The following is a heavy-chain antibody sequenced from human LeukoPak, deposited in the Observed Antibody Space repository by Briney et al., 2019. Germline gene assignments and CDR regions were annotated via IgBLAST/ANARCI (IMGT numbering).Heavy chain of an antibody. CDR2: VADSGQTT. CDR3: ARFDYADYLAFDY. J-gene: IGHJ4*02. CDR1: GFTFTRYA. D-gene: IGHD4-17*01. V-gene: IGHV3-23*01. Sequence: PGGSLRLSCAASGFTFTRYAMSWVRQAPGKGLEWVSSVADSGQTTSYADSVKGRFTISRDNSKNTLYLQMNSLRAEDTAVYYCARFDYADYLAFDYWGQGTLVTVSS.